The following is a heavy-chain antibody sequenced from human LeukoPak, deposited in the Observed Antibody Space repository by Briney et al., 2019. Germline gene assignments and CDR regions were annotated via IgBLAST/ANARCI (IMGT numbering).Heavy chain of an antibody. CDR2: ISTYNGNT. J-gene: IGHJ5*02. V-gene: IGHV1-18*01. CDR1: GYTFTSYG. CDR3: AREDDSRGGWFDL. Sequence: GASVNVSCNASGYTFTSYGISWVRQAPGQGLEWMGWISTYNGNTNNAQKLQVRVPMTTDTSTSKDYMELRSLRPNDKAAYDCAREDDSRGGWFDLWGQGTVV. D-gene: IGHD3-22*01.